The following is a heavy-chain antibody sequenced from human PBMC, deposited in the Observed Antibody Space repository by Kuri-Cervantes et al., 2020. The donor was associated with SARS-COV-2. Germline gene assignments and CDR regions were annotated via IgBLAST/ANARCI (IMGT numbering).Heavy chain of an antibody. D-gene: IGHD3-10*01. CDR2: ITPILGIA. CDR3: ARGRGVIIGALDY. V-gene: IGHV1-69*04. Sequence: SVKVSCKASGYTFTSYGMRWVRQAPGQGLEWMGRITPILGIANYAQKFQGRVTITADKSTSTAYMELSSLRSEDTAVYYCARGRGVIIGALDYWGQGTMVTVSS. CDR1: GYTFTSYG. J-gene: IGHJ4*02.